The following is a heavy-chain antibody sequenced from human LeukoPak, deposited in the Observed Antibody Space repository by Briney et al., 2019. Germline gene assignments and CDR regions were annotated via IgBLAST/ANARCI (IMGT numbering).Heavy chain of an antibody. Sequence: SETLSLTCAVYGGSFSGYYWSWIRQPPGKGLEWIGEINHSGSTNYNPSLKSRVTISVDTSKNQFSLKLSSVTAADTAVYYCARGRVPLYISSWYSKGYYFDYWGQGTLVTVSS. CDR2: INHSGST. CDR3: ARGRVPLYISSWYSKGYYFDY. CDR1: GGSFSGYY. J-gene: IGHJ4*02. D-gene: IGHD6-13*01. V-gene: IGHV4-34*01.